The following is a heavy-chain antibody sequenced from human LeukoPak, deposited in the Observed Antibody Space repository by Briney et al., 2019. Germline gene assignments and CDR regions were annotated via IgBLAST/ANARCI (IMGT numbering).Heavy chain of an antibody. D-gene: IGHD4-11*01. CDR1: GYTFTGYY. J-gene: IGHJ6*03. CDR2: INPNSGGT. CDR3: ARVRLQKYYYYMDV. Sequence: ASVKVSCKASGYTFTGYYMHWVRQAPGQGLEWMGWINPNSGGTNYAQKFQGRVTMTRDTSISTAYMELSRLRSDDTAVYYCARVRLQKYYYYMDVWGKGTTVTVSS. V-gene: IGHV1-2*02.